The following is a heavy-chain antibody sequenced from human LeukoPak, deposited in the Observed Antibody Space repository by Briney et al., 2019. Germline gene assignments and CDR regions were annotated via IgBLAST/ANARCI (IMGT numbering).Heavy chain of an antibody. V-gene: IGHV4-38-2*02. CDR1: GYSISSGYY. Sequence: SETLSLTCTVSGYSISSGYYWGWIRPPPGKGLEWIGSIYHSGSTYYNPSLKSRVTISVDMSTRQISLKLSSVTAADTAVYYCARTVGGDGSGSLWGPGTLVTVSS. CDR2: IYHSGST. J-gene: IGHJ4*02. D-gene: IGHD3-10*01. CDR3: ARTVGGDGSGSL.